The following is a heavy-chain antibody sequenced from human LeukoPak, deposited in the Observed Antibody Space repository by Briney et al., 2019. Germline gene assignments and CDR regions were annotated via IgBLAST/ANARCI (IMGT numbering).Heavy chain of an antibody. CDR3: ARDGYGYNYIDV. D-gene: IGHD1-1*01. Sequence: RGSLLLSCSTPGLTVSSNFISSGRQAPGKGLGWDSVIYRGGTTYSADSVRGRFSHYRHHYKSTLYLQMHGLRAQDPAVNYWARDGYGYNYIDVWERGTAVSVSS. V-gene: IGHV3-53*01. CDR2: IYRGGTT. CDR1: GLTVSSNF. J-gene: IGHJ6*03.